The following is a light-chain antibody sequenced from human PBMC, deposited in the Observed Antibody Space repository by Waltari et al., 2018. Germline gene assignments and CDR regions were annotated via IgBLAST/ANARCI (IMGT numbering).Light chain of an antibody. CDR3: QKYDFLPAT. CDR1: QGVGKY. CDR2: HAS. J-gene: IGKJ1*01. Sequence: EIVLTQSPGTLSLSPGERATLSCRASQGVGKYLAWYQQRPGQPPRLLLYHASIRATGIPDRFSGSGFGTDFSLTISRREPEDFAVYYCQKYDFLPATFGQGTTVEIK. V-gene: IGKV3-20*01.